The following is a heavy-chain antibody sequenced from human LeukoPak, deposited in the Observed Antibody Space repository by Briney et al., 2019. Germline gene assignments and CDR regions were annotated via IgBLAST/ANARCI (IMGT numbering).Heavy chain of an antibody. CDR1: GFTFSSYS. CDR2: ISSSSSYI. Sequence: GGSLRLSCAASGFTFSSYSMNWVRQAPGKGLEWVSSISSSSSYIYYADSVKGRFTISRDNAKNSLYLQMNSLRAEDTAVYYCARDLNYGDYKLNSGGYYYMDVWGKGTTVTVSS. CDR3: ARDLNYGDYKLNSGGYYYMDV. V-gene: IGHV3-21*01. D-gene: IGHD4-17*01. J-gene: IGHJ6*03.